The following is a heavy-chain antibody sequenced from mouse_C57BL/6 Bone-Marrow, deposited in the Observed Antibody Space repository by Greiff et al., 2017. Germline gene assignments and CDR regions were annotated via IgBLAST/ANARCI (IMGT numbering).Heavy chain of an antibody. J-gene: IGHJ3*01. CDR2: IDPSDSYT. V-gene: IGHV1-59*01. Sequence: VQLLQPGAELVRPGTSVKLSCTASGYTFTSYWMHWVQQRPGQGLEWIGVIDPSDSYTNYNQKFKGKATLTVDTSSSTAYMQLSSLTSADSAVYYCARYSSWFAYWGQGTLVTVSA. CDR1: GYTFTSYW. CDR3: ARYSSWFAY.